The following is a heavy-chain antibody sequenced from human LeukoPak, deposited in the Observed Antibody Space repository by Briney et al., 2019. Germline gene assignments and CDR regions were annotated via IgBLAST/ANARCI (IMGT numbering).Heavy chain of an antibody. V-gene: IGHV4-61*02. J-gene: IGHJ3*02. CDR1: GGSISSGSYY. CDR3: ARGKDYDILTGYYDAFDI. CDR2: IYTSGST. Sequence: SETLSLTCTVSGGSISSGSYYWSWIRQPAGKGLEWIGRIYTSGSTNYNPSLKSRVTISVDTSKNQFSLKLSSVTAADTAVYYCARGKDYDILTGYYDAFDIWGQGTMVTVYS. D-gene: IGHD3-9*01.